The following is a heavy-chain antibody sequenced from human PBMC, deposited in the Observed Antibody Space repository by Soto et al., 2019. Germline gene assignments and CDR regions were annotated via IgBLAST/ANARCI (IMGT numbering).Heavy chain of an antibody. CDR1: DASISGENW. CDR3: AGQLNTPYIYNY. CDR2: IYHSGTT. Sequence: QVQLQESGPGLVKPSGTLSLTCVVSDASISGENWWSWVRQPPGKGLEWIGEIYHSGTTNYNPSLKSRVTISVDKSKRHFSLNLNSVTAADTAVYFCAGQLNTPYIYNYWGQGTLVTVSS. V-gene: IGHV4-4*02. J-gene: IGHJ4*02. D-gene: IGHD5-18*01.